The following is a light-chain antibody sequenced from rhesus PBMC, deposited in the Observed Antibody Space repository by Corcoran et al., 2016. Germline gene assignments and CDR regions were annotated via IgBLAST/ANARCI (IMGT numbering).Light chain of an antibody. V-gene: IGKV1-22*01. CDR2: QAS. CDR3: PHYSSSPWT. CDR1: QSISSW. Sequence: DIRMTQSPSSLSASVGDTVTITCRASQSISSWLAWYQQKPGNAPKLLFYQASTLQGGVPSRFSGSGSGTDFPRTINSLQSEDCATYYCPHYSSSPWTFGQGTKVEIK. J-gene: IGKJ1*01.